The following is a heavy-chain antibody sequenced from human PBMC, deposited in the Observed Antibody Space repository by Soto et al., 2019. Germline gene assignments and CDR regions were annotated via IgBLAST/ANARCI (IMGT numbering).Heavy chain of an antibody. CDR1: GYTFTGYY. D-gene: IGHD6-19*01. V-gene: IGHV1-2*04. CDR2: INPNSGGT. J-gene: IGHJ6*02. CDR3: AREAIAVAGRLYYYYGMDV. Sequence: GASVKVSCKASGYTFTGYYMHWVRQAPGQGLEWMGWINPNSGGTNYAQKFQGWVTMTRDTSISTAYMELSRLRSDDTAVYYCAREAIAVAGRLYYYYGMDVSGQGTTVTVSS.